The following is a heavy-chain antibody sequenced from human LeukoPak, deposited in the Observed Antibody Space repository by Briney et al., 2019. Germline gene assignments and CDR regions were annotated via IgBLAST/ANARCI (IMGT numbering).Heavy chain of an antibody. CDR3: VRAVALLPPDL. V-gene: IGHV1-8*01. J-gene: IGHJ4*02. Sequence: ASVTVSCKASGYTFTSYDINCVRQATGQGLEWMGWMNPNSGNTGYAQKFQGRVTMTRNTSISTAYMELSSLRSEDTAVYYCVRAVALLPPDLWGQGTLVTVSS. CDR2: MNPNSGNT. CDR1: GYTFTSYD. D-gene: IGHD1-14*01.